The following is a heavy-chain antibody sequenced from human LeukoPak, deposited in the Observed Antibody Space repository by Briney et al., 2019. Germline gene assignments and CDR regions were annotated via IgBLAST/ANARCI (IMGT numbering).Heavy chain of an antibody. V-gene: IGHV3-21*01. CDR1: GFTFSSYE. Sequence: PGGSLRLSCAASGFTFSSYEMNWVRQAPGKGLEWVSSISSSSSYIYYADSVKGRFTISRDNAKNSLYLQMNSLRAEDTAVYYCAREEWLRFRWGAFDYWGQGTLVTVSS. D-gene: IGHD5-12*01. CDR3: AREEWLRFRWGAFDY. J-gene: IGHJ4*02. CDR2: ISSSSSYI.